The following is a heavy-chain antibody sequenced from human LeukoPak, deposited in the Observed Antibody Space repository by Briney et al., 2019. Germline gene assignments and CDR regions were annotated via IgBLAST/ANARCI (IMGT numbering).Heavy chain of an antibody. CDR1: GFTFSDYY. CDR2: ISSSGTTI. CDR3: AKLIRNVTIYDF. D-gene: IGHD5-24*01. V-gene: IGHV3-11*04. Sequence: GGSLRLSCAASGFTFSDYYMSWIRQAPGKGLEWVSYISSSGTTIYYADSVKGRFTISRDNTRNFLFLQMNSLRAEDTAFYYCAKLIRNVTIYDFWGPGSLVTVSS. J-gene: IGHJ4*03.